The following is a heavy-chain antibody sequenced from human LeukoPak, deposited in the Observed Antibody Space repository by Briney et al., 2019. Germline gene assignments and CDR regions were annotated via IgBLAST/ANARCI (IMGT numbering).Heavy chain of an antibody. CDR3: TTRACHAGGCSSSFYYYYGLHF. CDR2: IIPIFGTA. J-gene: IGHJ6*02. CDR1: GNSIINYA. D-gene: IGHD3-16*01. V-gene: IGHV1-69*01. Sequence: SVKVSCEASGNSIINYAVSWVRQAPGQGFEWMGGIIPIFGTADYAQKFQGRVTITADQSTSTTYMALSSLKSEDTATYYCTTRACHAGGCSSSFYYYYGLHFWGQGTTVSVSS.